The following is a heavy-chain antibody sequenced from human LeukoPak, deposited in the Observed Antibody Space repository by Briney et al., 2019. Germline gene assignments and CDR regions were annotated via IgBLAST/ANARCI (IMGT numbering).Heavy chain of an antibody. Sequence: GASVTVSCTASGYTFTGYYMHWVRQAPGQGLEWMGWINPNSGGTNYAQKFQGRVTMTRDTSISTAYMELSRLRSDDTAVYYCAREEVVVVPAAAYFDYWGQGTLVTVSS. CDR1: GYTFTGYY. CDR2: INPNSGGT. V-gene: IGHV1-2*02. J-gene: IGHJ4*02. D-gene: IGHD2-2*01. CDR3: AREEVVVVPAAAYFDY.